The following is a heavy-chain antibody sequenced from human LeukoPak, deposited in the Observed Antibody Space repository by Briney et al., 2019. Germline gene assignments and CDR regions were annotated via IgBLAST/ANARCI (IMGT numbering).Heavy chain of an antibody. CDR2: IWYGGSNK. D-gene: IGHD4-11*01. J-gene: IGHJ5*02. V-gene: IGHV3-33*01. Sequence: GGSLRLSCAASGFTFSSYGMHWVRQAPGKGLEWVAVIWYGGSNKYYADSVKGRLTISRDNSKNTLYLQMNSLRAEDTAVYYCARDSAYSNYGWFDPWGQGTLVTVSS. CDR1: GFTFSSYG. CDR3: ARDSAYSNYGWFDP.